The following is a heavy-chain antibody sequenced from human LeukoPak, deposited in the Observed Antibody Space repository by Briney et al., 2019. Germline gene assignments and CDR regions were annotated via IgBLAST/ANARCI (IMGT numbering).Heavy chain of an antibody. Sequence: GGSLRLSRAASGFTFSSYGMHWVRQAPGKGLEWVAVIWYDGSNKYYADSVKGRFTISRDNSKNTLYLQMNSLRAEDTAVYYCARDRNFYYYGSGSYPGTRWGQGTLVTVSS. CDR1: GFTFSSYG. CDR3: ARDRNFYYYGSGSYPGTR. J-gene: IGHJ4*02. D-gene: IGHD3-10*01. V-gene: IGHV3-33*01. CDR2: IWYDGSNK.